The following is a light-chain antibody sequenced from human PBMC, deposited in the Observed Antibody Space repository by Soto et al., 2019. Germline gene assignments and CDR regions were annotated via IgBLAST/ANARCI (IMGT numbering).Light chain of an antibody. CDR2: TAS. V-gene: IGKV1-17*01. J-gene: IGKJ1*01. Sequence: DIQMTQSPSSLSASVGDRVTITCRAIQDIINDLAWYQQKPGKVPQRLIYTASSLQNGVPSRFSGSGSGTEFTLTISSLQPDDFATYYCQQYNTYSPERTFGQGTKVDI. CDR3: QQYNTYSPERT. CDR1: QDIIND.